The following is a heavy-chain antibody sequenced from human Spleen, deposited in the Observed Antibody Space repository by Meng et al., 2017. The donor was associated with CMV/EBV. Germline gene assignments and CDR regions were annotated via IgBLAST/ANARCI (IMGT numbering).Heavy chain of an antibody. CDR1: GFTFSAYA. CDR2: ISTTSAYI. D-gene: IGHD4-11*01. J-gene: IGHJ4*02. Sequence: GESLKISCAASGFTFSAYAMNWVRQAPGKGLEWVSSISTTSAYIYYADSLKGRFTISRDNAKNSLYLQMNSLKAEDTAVYYCARRLQPYYFDYWGQGTLVTVSS. CDR3: ARRLQPYYFDY. V-gene: IGHV3-21*06.